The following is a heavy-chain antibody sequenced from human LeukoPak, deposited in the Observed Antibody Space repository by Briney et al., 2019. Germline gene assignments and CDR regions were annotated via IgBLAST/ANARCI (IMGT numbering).Heavy chain of an antibody. D-gene: IGHD6-19*01. CDR2: IHPNSGGT. CDR1: GYTSTGYY. J-gene: IGHJ1*01. Sequence: ASVKVSCKASGYTSTGYYLHWVRQAPGQGLEWMGWIHPNSGGTNYAQKFQGRVTMTRDTSISTAYMELSSLRSDDTAVYYCARLAAVPGWGQGTLVTVSS. V-gene: IGHV1-2*02. CDR3: ARLAAVPG.